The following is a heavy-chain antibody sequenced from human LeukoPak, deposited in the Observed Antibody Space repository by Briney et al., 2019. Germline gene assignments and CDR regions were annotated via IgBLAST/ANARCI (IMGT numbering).Heavy chain of an antibody. D-gene: IGHD5-24*01. J-gene: IGHJ4*02. CDR2: IIPIFGTA. Sequence: ASVKVSCKTPGYSFNSHHVHWVRQAPGQGLEWMGGIIPIFGTANYAQKFQGRVTITADESTSTAYMELSSLRSEDTAVYYCARSSSEMATTQLFDYWGQGTLVTVSS. CDR3: ARSSSEMATTQLFDY. CDR1: GYSFNSHH. V-gene: IGHV1-69*13.